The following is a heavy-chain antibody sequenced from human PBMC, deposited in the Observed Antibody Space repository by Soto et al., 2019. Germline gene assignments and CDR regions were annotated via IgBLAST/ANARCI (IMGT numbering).Heavy chain of an antibody. Sequence: EVQLVESGGGLVKPGGSLRLSCAASGFTFSSYSMNWVRQAPGKGLEWVSSISSSSSYIYYAASVKGRFTISRDNAKNSLYLQMNSLRAEDTAVYYCAREDYGDSYYYYGMDVWAQGTTVTVSS. CDR2: ISSSSSYI. CDR3: AREDYGDSYYYYGMDV. V-gene: IGHV3-21*01. D-gene: IGHD4-17*01. CDR1: GFTFSSYS. J-gene: IGHJ6*02.